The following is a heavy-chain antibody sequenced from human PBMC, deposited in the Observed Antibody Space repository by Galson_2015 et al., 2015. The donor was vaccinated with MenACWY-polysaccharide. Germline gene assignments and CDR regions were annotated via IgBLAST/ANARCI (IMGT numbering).Heavy chain of an antibody. Sequence: ETLSLTCSVSRGSIIARDYCWGWIRQTPGKGLEWMGTIYFSGDTFYNPSLKSRITISLDTSRNQFSLRLTSVTAADTAVYFCAAYYASGSSFAYWGQGTLVPVSS. CDR1: RGSIIARDYC. D-gene: IGHD3-10*01. V-gene: IGHV4-39*07. J-gene: IGHJ4*02. CDR2: IYFSGDT. CDR3: AAYYASGSSFAY.